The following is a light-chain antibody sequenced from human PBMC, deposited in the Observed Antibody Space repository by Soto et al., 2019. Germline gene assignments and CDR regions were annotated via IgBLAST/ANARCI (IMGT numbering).Light chain of an antibody. CDR2: GAS. CDR1: QSISNN. CDR3: QQYNNWPPYT. Sequence: EVVMTQSPATLSVSPGERATLSCRASQSISNNLAWYQQKPGQAPRLLIYGASTRATGIPARFSGSGSGTEFTLTFSSLQSEDFAVYYRQQYNNWPPYTFGQGTKVDIK. V-gene: IGKV3-15*01. J-gene: IGKJ2*01.